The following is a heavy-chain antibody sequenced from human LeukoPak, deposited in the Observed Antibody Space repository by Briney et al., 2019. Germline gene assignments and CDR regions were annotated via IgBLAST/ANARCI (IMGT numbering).Heavy chain of an antibody. V-gene: IGHV3-11*06. D-gene: IGHD6-19*01. CDR3: ARRSYSSGYYFDY. Sequence: GGSLRLSCAASGFTFSDYYMSWIRQAPGKGLEWVSYISSSSSYTNYADSVKGRFTISRDNAKNSLYLQMNSLRAEDTAVYYCARRSYSSGYYFDYWGQGTLVTASS. CDR1: GFTFSDYY. CDR2: ISSSSSYT. J-gene: IGHJ4*02.